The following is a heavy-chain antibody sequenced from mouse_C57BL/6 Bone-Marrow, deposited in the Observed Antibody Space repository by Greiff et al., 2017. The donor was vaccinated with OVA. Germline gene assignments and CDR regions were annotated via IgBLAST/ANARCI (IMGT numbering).Heavy chain of an antibody. CDR1: GFTFSDYY. CDR2: INYDGSST. D-gene: IGHD3-2*02. V-gene: IGHV5-16*01. J-gene: IGHJ3*01. Sequence: EVKLEESEGGLVQPGSSMKLSCTASGFTFSDYYMAWVRQVPEKGLEWVANINYDGSSTYYLDSLKSRFIISRDNAKNILYLQMSSLKSEDTATYYCARGQLRLRETWFAYWGQGTLVTVSA. CDR3: ARGQLRLRETWFAY.